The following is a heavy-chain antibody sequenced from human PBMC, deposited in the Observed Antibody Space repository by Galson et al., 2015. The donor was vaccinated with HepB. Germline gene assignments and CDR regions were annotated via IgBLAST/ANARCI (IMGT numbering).Heavy chain of an antibody. J-gene: IGHJ6*02. Sequence: SLRLSCAASGFTFSHYAMHWGRQAPGKGLEWVAVLSYDGSNKYYADSVKGRFTISRDNSKNTLYLQMNSLRAEDTAVYYCARARGYYDSSPYYYYGMDVWGQGTTVTVSS. CDR1: GFTFSHYA. CDR2: LSYDGSNK. CDR3: ARARGYYDSSPYYYYGMDV. D-gene: IGHD3-22*01. V-gene: IGHV3-30*04.